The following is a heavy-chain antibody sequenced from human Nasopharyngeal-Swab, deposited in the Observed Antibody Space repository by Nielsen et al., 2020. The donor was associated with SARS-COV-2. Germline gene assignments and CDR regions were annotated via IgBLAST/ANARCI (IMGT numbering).Heavy chain of an antibody. V-gene: IGHV3-21*01. CDR3: ARLGTESYHYYSLDV. Sequence: GESLKISCVTSGFTFNMYSMHWVRQAPGKGLEWVSSISSSSNYIYYGDSVKGRFTISRDNTQKSLNLEMNSLRVEDTAAYYCARLGTESYHYYSLDVWGQGTTVTVSS. J-gene: IGHJ6*02. CDR1: GFTFNMYS. CDR2: ISSSSNYI. D-gene: IGHD1-1*01.